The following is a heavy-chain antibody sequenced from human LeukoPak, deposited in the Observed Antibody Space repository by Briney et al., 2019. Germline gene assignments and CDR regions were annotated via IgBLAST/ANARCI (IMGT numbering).Heavy chain of an antibody. CDR3: ARDSNVLMVYAIPFGNYYGMDV. Sequence: ASVKVSCKASGYTFTGYYMHWVRQAPGQGLEWMGRINPNSGGTNYAQKFQGRVTMTRDTSISTAYMELSRLRSDDTAVYYCARDSNVLMVYAIPFGNYYGMDVWGQGTTVTVS. CDR1: GYTFTGYY. J-gene: IGHJ6*02. CDR2: INPNSGGT. V-gene: IGHV1-2*06. D-gene: IGHD2-8*01.